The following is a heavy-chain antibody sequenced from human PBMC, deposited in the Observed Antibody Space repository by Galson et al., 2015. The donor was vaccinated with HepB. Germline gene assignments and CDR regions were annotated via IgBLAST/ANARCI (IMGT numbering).Heavy chain of an antibody. Sequence: SLRLSCAASGFTFSSYGMHWVRQAPGKGLEWVAVITYDGSNKYYADSVKGRFTISRDNSKNTLYLQMNSLRAEDTAVYYCAKVVTSIVVVYAGIDYWGQGTLVTVSS. CDR1: GFTFSSYG. CDR3: AKVVTSIVVVYAGIDY. V-gene: IGHV3-30*18. J-gene: IGHJ4*02. CDR2: ITYDGSNK. D-gene: IGHD2-15*01.